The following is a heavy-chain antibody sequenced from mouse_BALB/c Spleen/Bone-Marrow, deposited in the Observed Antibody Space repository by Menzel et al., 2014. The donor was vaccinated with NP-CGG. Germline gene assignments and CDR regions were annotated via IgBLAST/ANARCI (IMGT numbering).Heavy chain of an antibody. V-gene: IGHV3-8*02. CDR2: ISYSGNT. D-gene: IGHD2-3*01. CDR1: GDSITNGY. J-gene: IGHJ2*01. CDR3: ATYDGYCFDY. Sequence: VQLQQPGPSLVKPSQTLSLTCSVTGDSITNGYWNWIRKFPGNKLEYMGYISYSGNTYYNPSLKSRISITRDTPKNQYYLQLNSVATEDTATYYCATYDGYCFDYWGQGTTLTVSS.